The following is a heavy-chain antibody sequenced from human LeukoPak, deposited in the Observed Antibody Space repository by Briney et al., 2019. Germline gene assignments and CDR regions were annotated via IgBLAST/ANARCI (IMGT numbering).Heavy chain of an antibody. Sequence: GGSLRLSCAASGFTFSNYAMSWVRQAPGKGLEWVSGICGNGGSTYYADSVKGWFTISRDNSKNTLYLQMHSLRAEDTAVYFCHFGCWGTGTLVTASS. CDR3: HFGC. D-gene: IGHD3-10*01. V-gene: IGHV3-23*01. CDR1: GFTFSNYA. J-gene: IGHJ4*02. CDR2: ICGNGGST.